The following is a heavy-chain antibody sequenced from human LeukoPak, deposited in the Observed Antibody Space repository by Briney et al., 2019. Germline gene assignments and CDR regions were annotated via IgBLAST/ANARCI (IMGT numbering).Heavy chain of an antibody. CDR2: ISSGSST. D-gene: IGHD6-19*01. CDR3: ARGTDSSGWWYFDY. V-gene: IGHV3-66*01. CDR1: GFIVSSNY. J-gene: IGHJ4*02. Sequence: TGGSLRLSCAASGFIVSSNYMSWVRQAPGKGLEWVSVISSGSSTYYADSVKGRFTISRDNSKNTVYLQMNTLRAEDSALYYCARGTDSSGWWYFDYWGQGTLVTVSS.